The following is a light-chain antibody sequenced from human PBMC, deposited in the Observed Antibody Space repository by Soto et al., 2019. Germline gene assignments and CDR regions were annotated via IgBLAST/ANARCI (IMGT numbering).Light chain of an antibody. CDR3: ATWDDNLNSPV. J-gene: IGLJ2*01. CDR1: SSNIGSNY. CDR2: SND. Sequence: QSVVTQSPSASGTPGQRVTISCSGSSSNIGSNYVYWYQQVPGTAPKLLINSNDQRPSGVPDRFSGSKSGTSASLAISGLLSEDEADYYCATWDDNLNSPVFGGGTQLTVL. V-gene: IGLV1-47*01.